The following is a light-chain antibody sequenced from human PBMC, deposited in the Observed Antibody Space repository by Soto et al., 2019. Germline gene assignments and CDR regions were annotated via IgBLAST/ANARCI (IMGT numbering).Light chain of an antibody. Sequence: QSALTQPPSVSGSPGQSITISCTGTSSDVGGYNYVSWYQQHPGKAPKLMIYNVSNQPSGVSNRFSGSNSGNTASLTISGRLAEEDEDYYYCSSSSSNALVVFGGGTKLTVL. CDR1: SSDVGGYNY. V-gene: IGLV2-14*01. J-gene: IGLJ2*01. CDR3: CSSSSSNALVV. CDR2: NVS.